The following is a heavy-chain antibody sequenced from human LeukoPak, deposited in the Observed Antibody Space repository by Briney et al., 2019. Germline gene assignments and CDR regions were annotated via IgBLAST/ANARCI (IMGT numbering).Heavy chain of an antibody. V-gene: IGHV3-66*01. CDR2: IYSGGST. D-gene: IGHD3-10*01. CDR3: AGRITMVRGYYYYGMDV. J-gene: IGHJ6*02. Sequence: GGSLRLSCAASGFTVSSNYMSWVRQAPGKGLEWVSVIYSGGSTYYADSVKGRFTISRDNSKNTLYLQMNSLRAEDTAVYYCAGRITMVRGYYYYGMDVWGQGTTVTVSS. CDR1: GFTVSSNY.